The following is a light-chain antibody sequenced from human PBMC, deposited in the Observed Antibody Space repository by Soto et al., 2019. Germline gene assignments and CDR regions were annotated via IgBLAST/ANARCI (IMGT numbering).Light chain of an antibody. Sequence: EIVMTQYPVTLSVSPGEWATLLSRASQTIRSDVAWCQQRPGQAPRLLIYGASTRAAGIPDRFSGSGSGTDFTLTITRLESEDSAVYFCQQYTGPPTTFGQGTRLEIK. V-gene: IGKV3D-15*01. J-gene: IGKJ5*01. CDR2: GAS. CDR3: QQYTGPPTT. CDR1: QTIRSD.